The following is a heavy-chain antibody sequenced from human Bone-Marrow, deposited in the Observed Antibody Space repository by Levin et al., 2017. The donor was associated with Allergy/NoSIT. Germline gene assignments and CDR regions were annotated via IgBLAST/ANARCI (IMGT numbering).Heavy chain of an antibody. CDR3: AKVSGSSSWYDDFDY. CDR1: GFTFSSCA. J-gene: IGHJ4*02. D-gene: IGHD6-13*01. Sequence: GGSLRLSCAASGFTFSSCAMSWVRQAPGKGLEWVSAISGGEDSTNYADPVQGRFTISRDNSKNTLYLQMNSLRAEDTAVYYCAKVSGSSSWYDDFDYWGQGTLVTVSS. V-gene: IGHV3-23*01. CDR2: ISGGEDST.